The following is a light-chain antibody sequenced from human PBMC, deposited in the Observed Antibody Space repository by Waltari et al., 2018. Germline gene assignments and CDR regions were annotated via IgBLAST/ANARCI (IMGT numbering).Light chain of an antibody. J-gene: IGKJ2*01. CDR3: QQSYSTPYT. CDR1: KSISSY. V-gene: IGKV1-39*01. CDR2: AAS. Sequence: DIQMTQSPSSLSASVGDRVTITCRASKSISSYLNWYQQKPGKAPKLLSYAASRLQSGVPSRFSGSGSGTDFTLTISSLQPEDFATYYCQQSYSTPYTFGQGTKLEIK.